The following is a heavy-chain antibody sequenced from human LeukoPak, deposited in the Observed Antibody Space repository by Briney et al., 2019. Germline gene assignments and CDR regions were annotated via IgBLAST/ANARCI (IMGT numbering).Heavy chain of an antibody. CDR1: GYTFTSYG. J-gene: IGHJ4*02. D-gene: IGHD6-19*01. CDR2: ISAYNGIT. V-gene: IGHV1-18*01. CDR3: ARDEQWLVRATFDY. Sequence: ASVKVSCKASGYTFTSYGISWVRQAPGQGLEWMGWISAYNGITNYAQKLQGRVTMTTDTSTSTAYMELRSLGSDDTAVYYCARDEQWLVRATFDYWGQGTLVTVSS.